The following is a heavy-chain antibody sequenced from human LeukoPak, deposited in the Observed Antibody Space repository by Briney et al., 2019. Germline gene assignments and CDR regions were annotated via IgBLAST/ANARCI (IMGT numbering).Heavy chain of an antibody. Sequence: SQTMSLTCTASGGSISSGNYYWNWTRQPAGKGREYIRLNYTTGCTSGSTYYKPPLRSRVTISVDTSKHQSSLKLTSVTAADTAVYYCAWGDSSGYPFDPWGQATLVTVSS. CDR3: AWGDSSGYPFDP. J-gene: IGHJ5*02. CDR1: GGSISSGNYY. V-gene: IGHV4-61*02. D-gene: IGHD3-22*01. CDR2: NYTTGCTSGST.